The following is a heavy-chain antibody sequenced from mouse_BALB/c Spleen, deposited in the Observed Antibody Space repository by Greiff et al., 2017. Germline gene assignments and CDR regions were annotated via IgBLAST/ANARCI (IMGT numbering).Heavy chain of an antibody. CDR2: IWAGGST. J-gene: IGHJ3*01. Sequence: VQLKESGPGLVAPSQSLSITCTVSGFSLTSYGVHWVRQPPGKGLEWLGVIWAGGSTNYNSALMSRLSISKDNSKSQVFLKMNSLQTDDTAMYYCARDNYGYWFAYWGQGTLVTVSA. V-gene: IGHV2-9*02. CDR1: GFSLTSYG. D-gene: IGHD1-2*01. CDR3: ARDNYGYWFAY.